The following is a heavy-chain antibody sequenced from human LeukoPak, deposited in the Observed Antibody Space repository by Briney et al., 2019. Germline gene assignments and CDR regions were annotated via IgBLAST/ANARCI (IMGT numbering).Heavy chain of an antibody. Sequence: PGGSLRLSCAASGFTFSSYAMSWVRQAPGKGLEWVSAISGSGGSTYYADSVKGRFTISRDNSKNTLYLQMNSLRAEDTAVYYCAKGERSGYYSSRFDYWGQGTLVTVSS. CDR3: AKGERSGYYSSRFDY. D-gene: IGHD3-22*01. J-gene: IGHJ4*02. V-gene: IGHV3-23*01. CDR1: GFTFSSYA. CDR2: ISGSGGST.